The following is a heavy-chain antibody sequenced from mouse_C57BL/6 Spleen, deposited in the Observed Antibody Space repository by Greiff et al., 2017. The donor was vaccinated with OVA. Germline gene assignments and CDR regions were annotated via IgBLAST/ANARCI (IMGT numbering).Heavy chain of an antibody. CDR2: ISSGGDYI. D-gene: IGHD2-2*01. Sequence: EVKLVEPGEGLVKPGGSLKLSCAASGFTFSSYAMTWVRQTPEKRLEWVAYISSGGDYIYYAETVKGRFTLSRDNARNTLYLQMSSLKSEDTAMYYCTRDGYDYAMDYWGQGTSVTVSS. CDR1: GFTFSSYA. V-gene: IGHV5-9-1*02. CDR3: TRDGYDYAMDY. J-gene: IGHJ4*01.